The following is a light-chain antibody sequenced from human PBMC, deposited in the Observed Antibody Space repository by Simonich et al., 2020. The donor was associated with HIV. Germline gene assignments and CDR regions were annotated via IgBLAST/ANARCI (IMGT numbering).Light chain of an antibody. CDR1: QSVSSY. Sequence: EIVLTQSPATLSLSPGDRATLSCWANQSVSSYLACYQQKPGQAPRLLIYDASHRATGSPARFSGSGSGTDFTLTISSLEPEDFAVYYCQQRFNWPDTFGPGTKVDIK. CDR2: DAS. CDR3: QQRFNWPDT. J-gene: IGKJ3*01. V-gene: IGKV3-11*01.